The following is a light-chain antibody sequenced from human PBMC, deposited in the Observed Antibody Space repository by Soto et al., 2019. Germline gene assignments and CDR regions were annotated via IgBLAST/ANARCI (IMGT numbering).Light chain of an antibody. Sequence: DIQMTQSPSSLSASVGDRVTITCRASQGIDTYLAWYQQKPGQVPKLLIYAASTLQSGVPSRFSGSGAGTDFTLTISSLQPEVVATYFCQKYTRAPLTFGPGTKVDIK. V-gene: IGKV1-27*01. CDR1: QGIDTY. CDR2: AAS. J-gene: IGKJ3*01. CDR3: QKYTRAPLT.